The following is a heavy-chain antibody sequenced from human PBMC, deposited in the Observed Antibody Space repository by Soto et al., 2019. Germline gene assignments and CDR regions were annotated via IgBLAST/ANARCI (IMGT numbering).Heavy chain of an antibody. Sequence: PGGSLRLSCAASGFTFSSYSMNWVRQAPGKGLEWVSSISSSGGSTYYADSVKGRFTISRDNSKNTLYLQMNSLRAEDTAVYYCAKSGEMDYGEYYFDYWGQGTLVTVSS. J-gene: IGHJ4*02. CDR3: AKSGEMDYGEYYFDY. D-gene: IGHD4-17*01. CDR1: GFTFSSYS. V-gene: IGHV3-23*01. CDR2: ISSSGGST.